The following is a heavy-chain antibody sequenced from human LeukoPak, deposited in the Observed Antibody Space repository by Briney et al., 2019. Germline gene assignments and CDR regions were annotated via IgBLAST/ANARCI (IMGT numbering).Heavy chain of an antibody. V-gene: IGHV3-23*01. CDR2: ISGSGGST. CDR1: GFTFSSYA. D-gene: IGHD3-22*01. Sequence: GGSLRLSCAASGFTFSSYAMSWVRQAPGKGLEWVSAISGSGGSTYYADSVKGRFTISRDNSKNTLYLQMNSLRAEDTAVYYCAKMGDPDYYYDSSGYYLDYWGQGTLVTVSS. CDR3: AKMGDPDYYYDSSGYYLDY. J-gene: IGHJ4*02.